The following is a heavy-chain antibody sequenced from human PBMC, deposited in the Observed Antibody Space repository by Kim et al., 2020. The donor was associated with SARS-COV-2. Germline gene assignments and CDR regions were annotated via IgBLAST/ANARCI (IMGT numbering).Heavy chain of an antibody. CDR2: TYYRSKWYN. D-gene: IGHD3-10*01. V-gene: IGHV6-1*01. CDR1: GDSVSSNSAA. CDR3: ARGGPLLWFGELLYIGFDP. J-gene: IGHJ5*02. Sequence: SQTLSLTCAISGDSVSSNSAAWNWIRQSPSRGLEWLGRTYYRSKWYNDYAVSVKSRITINPDTSKNQFSLQLNSVTPEDTAVYYCARGGPLLWFGELLYIGFDPWGQGTLVTVSS.